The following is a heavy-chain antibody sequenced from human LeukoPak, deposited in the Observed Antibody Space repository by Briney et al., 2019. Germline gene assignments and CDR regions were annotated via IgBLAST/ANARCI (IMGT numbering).Heavy chain of an antibody. D-gene: IGHD1-20*01. J-gene: IGHJ4*02. CDR1: GFTFSSYW. CDR2: MNLDGSEK. V-gene: IGHV3-7*01. CDR3: ARDNWNSFDY. Sequence: GGSLRLSCAASGFTFSSYWMSWVRQAPGKGLEWVANMNLDGSEKYYVDSVKGRFPISRDNAKNSLYLQMNSLRAEDTAVYYCARDNWNSFDYWGQGTLVTVSS.